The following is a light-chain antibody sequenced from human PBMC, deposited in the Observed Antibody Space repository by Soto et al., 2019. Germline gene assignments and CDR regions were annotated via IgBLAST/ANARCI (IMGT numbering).Light chain of an antibody. CDR2: GND. J-gene: IGLJ2*01. V-gene: IGLV1-47*01. Sequence: QAVVTQSPSASGTPGQRVIISCSGSSSNIGTNYVYWYQQLPGTAPKVLIYGNDKRPSGVPNRFSGSKSGTSASLAINGLRSEDEADYYCAAWDDSLSGPLFGGGTKVTVL. CDR1: SSNIGTNY. CDR3: AAWDDSLSGPL.